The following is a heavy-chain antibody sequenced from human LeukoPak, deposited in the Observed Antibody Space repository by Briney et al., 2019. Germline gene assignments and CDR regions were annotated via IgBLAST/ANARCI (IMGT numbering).Heavy chain of an antibody. CDR2: ITGSTRST. J-gene: IGHJ3*02. D-gene: IGHD5-18*01. CDR1: GFIFNAYG. Sequence: GGSLRLSCAASGFIFNAYGMSWVRQAPGQGLEWVAAITGSTRSTYYTDSVKGRFIISRDNSKNTVYLQMNSLRAEDTAVYYCAGLDAAMPDAFDIWGQGTTVTVSS. V-gene: IGHV3-23*01. CDR3: AGLDAAMPDAFDI.